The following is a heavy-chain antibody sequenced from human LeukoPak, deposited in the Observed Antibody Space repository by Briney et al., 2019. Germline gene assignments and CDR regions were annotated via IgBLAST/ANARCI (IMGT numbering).Heavy chain of an antibody. D-gene: IGHD6-13*01. CDR1: GFTFSTYA. Sequence: PGGSLRPSCSASGFTFSTYAMHWVRQAPGKGLEYVSAISSNGGSTYYADSVKGRFTISRDNSKNTLYLQMSSLRAEDTAMYYCVNGDQSSWYRTLLYWGQGTLVTVSS. V-gene: IGHV3-64D*06. J-gene: IGHJ4*02. CDR2: ISSNGGST. CDR3: VNGDQSSWYRTLLY.